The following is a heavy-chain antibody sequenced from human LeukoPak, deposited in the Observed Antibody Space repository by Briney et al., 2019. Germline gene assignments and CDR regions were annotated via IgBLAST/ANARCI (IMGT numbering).Heavy chain of an antibody. D-gene: IGHD6-19*01. V-gene: IGHV4-59*08. CDR2: IYYSGST. CDR1: GGSISHYF. CDR3: AKTVAGYWYFDL. J-gene: IGHJ2*01. Sequence: SETLSLTCTVSGGSISHYFWSWIRQPPGKALEWIGYIYYSGSTNYNPSLKSRVTISVDTSKNQFSLKLSSVTAADTAVYYWAKTVAGYWYFDLWGRGTLVTVSS.